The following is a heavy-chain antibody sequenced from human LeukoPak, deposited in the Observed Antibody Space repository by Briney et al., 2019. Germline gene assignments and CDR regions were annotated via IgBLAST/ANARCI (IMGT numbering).Heavy chain of an antibody. CDR1: GFTFDDYA. Sequence: GGSLRLSCAASGFTFDDYAMHWVRQAPGKGLEWVSGISWNSGSIGCADSVKGRFTISRDNAKNSLYLQMNSLRAEDTALYYCAKDRESYDSSALDYWGQGTLVTVSS. D-gene: IGHD3-22*01. CDR2: ISWNSGSI. CDR3: AKDRESYDSSALDY. V-gene: IGHV3-9*01. J-gene: IGHJ4*02.